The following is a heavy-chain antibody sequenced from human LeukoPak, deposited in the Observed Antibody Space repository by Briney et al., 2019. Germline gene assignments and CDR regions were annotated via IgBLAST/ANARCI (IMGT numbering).Heavy chain of an antibody. CDR3: ARDLDGEGAFDI. J-gene: IGHJ3*02. V-gene: IGHV1-69*06. CDR2: IIPIFGTA. D-gene: IGHD4-17*01. CDR1: GGTFSSYA. Sequence: SVKVSCKASGGTFSSYAISWVRQAPGQGLEWMGGIIPIFGTANYAQKFQGRVTITADKSTSTAYMELSSLRSEDTAVYYCARDLDGEGAFDIWGQGTMVTVS.